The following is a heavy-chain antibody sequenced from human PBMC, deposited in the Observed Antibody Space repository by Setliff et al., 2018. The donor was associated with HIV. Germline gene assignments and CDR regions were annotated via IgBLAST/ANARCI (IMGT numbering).Heavy chain of an antibody. CDR2: IYPADSDT. CDR3: ARAVREKVFRFLEWPAYYDS. D-gene: IGHD3-3*01. V-gene: IGHV5-51*01. CDR1: GYYFTTFW. J-gene: IGHJ4*02. Sequence: PGESLKISCKGSGYYFTTFWIAWVRQMPGKGLEWMGIIYPADSDTTYNPSFQGQVTISADKSISTAYLQWSTLKASDTAMYYCARAVREKVFRFLEWPAYYDSWGQGTLVTVSS.